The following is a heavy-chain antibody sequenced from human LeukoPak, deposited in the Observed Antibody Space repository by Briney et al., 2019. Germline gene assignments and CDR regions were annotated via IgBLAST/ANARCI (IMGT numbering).Heavy chain of an antibody. Sequence: GGSLRLSCAASGFTFSSYWMSWVRQAPGKGLEWVAVIAYDATNKYYTDSVRGRFTISRDNSKSTLYLQMNSLRAEDTAVYYCAKDQDVAAAGTWGSIDYWGQGTLVTVSS. CDR1: GFTFSSYW. V-gene: IGHV3-30*18. J-gene: IGHJ4*02. D-gene: IGHD6-13*01. CDR2: IAYDATNK. CDR3: AKDQDVAAAGTWGSIDY.